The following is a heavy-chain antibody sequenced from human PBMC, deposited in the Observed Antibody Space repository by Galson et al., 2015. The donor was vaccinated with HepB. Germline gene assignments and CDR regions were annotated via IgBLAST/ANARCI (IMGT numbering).Heavy chain of an antibody. CDR3: AREFSLGLAAGGPDY. D-gene: IGHD6-25*01. V-gene: IGHV3-30*03. CDR2: ISKDGSKK. J-gene: IGHJ4*02. Sequence: SLRLSCAASGFNFRTYDIHWVRQAPGKGLDWVAVISKDGSKKYYADSVKGRFSVSRDNSRNTLYLQMNSLRNEDTAVYYCAREFSLGLAAGGPDYWGQGTLVTVSS. CDR1: GFNFRTYD.